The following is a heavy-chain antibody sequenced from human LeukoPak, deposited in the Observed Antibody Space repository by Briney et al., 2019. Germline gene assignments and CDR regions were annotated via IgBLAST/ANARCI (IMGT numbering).Heavy chain of an antibody. D-gene: IGHD2-8*01. Sequence: GGSLRLSCAASGFTFSSYAMDWVRQAPGKGLEWVSGITGSGVTTYYADSVKGRFTISSDNSKNTLYLQMNSLRADDTAIYFCVRDDDMYGIDYRGQGTRVTVSS. V-gene: IGHV3-23*01. CDR1: GFTFSSYA. CDR2: ITGSGVTT. CDR3: VRDDDMYGIDY. J-gene: IGHJ4*02.